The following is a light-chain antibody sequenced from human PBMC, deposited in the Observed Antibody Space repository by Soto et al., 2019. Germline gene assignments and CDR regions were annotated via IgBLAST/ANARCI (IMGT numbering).Light chain of an antibody. V-gene: IGKV1-33*01. CDR2: DAS. J-gene: IGKJ3*01. CDR3: QKCDYLPI. CDR1: HDITSY. Sequence: DIQMTQSPSSLSASVGDRVTITCQASHDITSYLNWYQHKPGKAPKLLIYDASILEAGVPSRFSCSGSGTDFSFTISCLQPEDVATYYCQKCDYLPIFGPGTTVDFK.